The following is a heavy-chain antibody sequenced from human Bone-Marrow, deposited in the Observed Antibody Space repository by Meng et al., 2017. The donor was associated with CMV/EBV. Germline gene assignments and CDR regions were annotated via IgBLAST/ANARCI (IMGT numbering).Heavy chain of an antibody. CDR2: IYYSGAA. Sequence: TVSGDSITTSGCYGTWVRQHPGKGLEWIGYIYYSGAAYYNPSLKSRLSISVDTSSNQFSLNFYSVTAADTAVYYCAREKGGSYYFDYWGLGTLVTVSS. V-gene: IGHV4-31*03. CDR3: AREKGGSYYFDY. J-gene: IGHJ4*02. CDR1: GDSITTSGCY. D-gene: IGHD1-26*01.